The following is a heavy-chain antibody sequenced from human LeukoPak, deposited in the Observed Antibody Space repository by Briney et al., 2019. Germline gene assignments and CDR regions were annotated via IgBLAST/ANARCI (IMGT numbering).Heavy chain of an antibody. CDR2: IVVGSGNT. J-gene: IGHJ6*02. CDR3: AADQGKAAAGTPHNVYYYYYGMDV. Sequence: SVKVSCKASGFTFTSSAMQWVRQARGQRLEWIGWIVVGSGNTNYAQKFQERVTITRDMSTSTAYMELSSLRSEDTAVYYCAADQGKAAAGTPHNVYYYYYGMDVWGQGTTVTVSS. CDR1: GFTFTSSA. V-gene: IGHV1-58*02. D-gene: IGHD6-13*01.